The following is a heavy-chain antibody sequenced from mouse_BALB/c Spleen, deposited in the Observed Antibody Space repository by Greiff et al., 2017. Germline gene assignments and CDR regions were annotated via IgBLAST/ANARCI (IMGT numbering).Heavy chain of an antibody. Sequence: EVQLQQSGAELVKPGASVKLSCTASGFNIKDTYMHWVKQRPEQGLEWIGRIDPANGNTKYDPKFQGKATITADTSSNTAYLQLSSLTSEDTAVYYCGDWDWFAYWGQGTLVTVSA. CDR3: GDWDWFAY. J-gene: IGHJ3*01. V-gene: IGHV14-3*02. CDR1: GFNIKDTY. D-gene: IGHD4-1*01. CDR2: IDPANGNT.